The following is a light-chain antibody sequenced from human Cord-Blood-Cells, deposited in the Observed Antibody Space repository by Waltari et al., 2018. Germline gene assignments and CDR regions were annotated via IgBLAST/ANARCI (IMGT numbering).Light chain of an antibody. CDR1: QDISNY. V-gene: IGKV1-33*01. CDR3: QQYDNLQLT. J-gene: IGKJ4*01. CDR2: DAS. Sequence: IQMTQSPSSLSASVGDRVTITCQASQDISNYLNWYKQKPGKAPKLLIYDASNLETGVPSRFSGSGSGTDFTFTISSLQPEDIATYYCQQYDNLQLTFGGGTKVEIK.